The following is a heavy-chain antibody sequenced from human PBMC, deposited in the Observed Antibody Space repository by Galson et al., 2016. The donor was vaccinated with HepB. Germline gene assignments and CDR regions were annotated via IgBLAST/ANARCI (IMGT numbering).Heavy chain of an antibody. J-gene: IGHJ5*02. V-gene: IGHV3-23*01. D-gene: IGHD3-16*01. CDR3: AKERGTYARYNWFDA. CDR1: GFIFSNYA. CDR2: IGSSDGST. Sequence: SLRLSCAASGFIFSNYAMSWVRQAPGKGLEWVSSIGSSDGSTYYADSVRGRFTLSRDNSRNTLYLQMNSLTADDTALYYCAKERGTYARYNWFDAWGQGTLVTVSS.